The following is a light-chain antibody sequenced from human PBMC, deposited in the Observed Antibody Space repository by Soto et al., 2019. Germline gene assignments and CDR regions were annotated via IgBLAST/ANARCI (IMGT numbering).Light chain of an antibody. J-gene: IGKJ4*01. CDR3: QQYDNYKPLT. Sequence: DIQLTQSPSSLSASVGDRVSITCRASQDISNYLNWYQQKPGKAPKLLIYDASNLETGVPSRFSGRRSGTQFTLTINGLQPDDFATYYCQQYDNYKPLTFGGGTKVDNK. CDR1: QDISNY. V-gene: IGKV1-33*01. CDR2: DAS.